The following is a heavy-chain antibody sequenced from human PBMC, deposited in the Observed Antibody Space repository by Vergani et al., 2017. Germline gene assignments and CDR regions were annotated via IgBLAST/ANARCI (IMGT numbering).Heavy chain of an antibody. J-gene: IGHJ5*02. D-gene: IGHD1-26*01. Sequence: QLQLQESGPGLVKPSETLSLTCTVSGGSISSSSYYWGWIRKPPGKGLEWIGSIYYSGSTYYNPSLKSRVTISVDTSKNQFSLKLSSVTAADTAVYYCVRGGWELPENWFDPWGQGTLVTVSS. CDR1: GGSISSSSYY. CDR3: VRGGWELPENWFDP. V-gene: IGHV4-39*07. CDR2: IYYSGST.